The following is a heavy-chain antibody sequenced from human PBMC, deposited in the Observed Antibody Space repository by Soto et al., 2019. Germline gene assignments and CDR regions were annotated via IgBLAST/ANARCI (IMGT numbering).Heavy chain of an antibody. CDR3: AKDQGSSWYEIDY. CDR1: GFTFSNYA. CDR2: ISGSGGST. D-gene: IGHD6-13*01. V-gene: IGHV3-23*01. Sequence: EVQLLESGGGLVQPGGSLRLSCAASGFTFSNYAVTWVRQAPGKGLAWVSNISGSGGSTYYADYVKGRFTISRDNSKNTLYLQMNSLRAEDTAVYYCAKDQGSSWYEIDYWGQGTLVTVSS. J-gene: IGHJ4*02.